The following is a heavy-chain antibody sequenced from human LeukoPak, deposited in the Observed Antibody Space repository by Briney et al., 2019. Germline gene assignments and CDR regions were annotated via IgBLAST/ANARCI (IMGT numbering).Heavy chain of an antibody. CDR2: IRSDSSYM. Sequence: GGSLRLSCAAFSDQYMDWVRQAPGKGLEWVSCIRSDSSYMYYADSVKGRFTISRDNAKNSLCLQMNSLRAEDTAVYYCARLVWGGGSLDAFDIWGQGTMVTVSS. D-gene: IGHD3-16*01. CDR1: SDQY. J-gene: IGHJ3*02. CDR3: ARLVWGGGSLDAFDI. V-gene: IGHV3-21*01.